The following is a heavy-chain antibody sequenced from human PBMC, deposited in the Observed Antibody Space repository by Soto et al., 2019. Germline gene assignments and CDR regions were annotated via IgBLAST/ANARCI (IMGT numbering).Heavy chain of an antibody. CDR1: GGAVSSGSYY. V-gene: IGHV4-61*01. Sequence: QVQLQESGTGLVQPSETLSLTCTVSGGAVSSGSYYWSWIRQPPGKGLEWIGFIYYNGNTNHNPSLKSRVTISIDTSKNQFSLKLSSVTAADTAVYYCARGAAGTFDWFDPWGQGTLVTVSS. J-gene: IGHJ5*02. CDR2: IYYNGNT. CDR3: ARGAAGTFDWFDP. D-gene: IGHD6-13*01.